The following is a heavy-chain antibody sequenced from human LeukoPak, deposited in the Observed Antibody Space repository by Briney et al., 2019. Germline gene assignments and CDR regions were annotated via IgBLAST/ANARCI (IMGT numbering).Heavy chain of an antibody. D-gene: IGHD6-13*01. Sequence: GGSLRLSCAASGFTFSGYSMNWVRQAPGKGLEWVSYISRDSSVIYYADSVKGRFTISRDNAKNSLYLQMNSLRAEDMAVFYCARVRAAAEGTTFDYWGQGTLVTVSS. CDR3: ARVRAAAEGTTFDY. V-gene: IGHV3-48*01. CDR1: GFTFSGYS. CDR2: ISRDSSVI. J-gene: IGHJ4*02.